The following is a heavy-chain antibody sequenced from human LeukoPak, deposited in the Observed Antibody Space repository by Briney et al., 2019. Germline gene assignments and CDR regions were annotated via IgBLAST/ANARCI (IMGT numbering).Heavy chain of an antibody. V-gene: IGHV3-9*01. Sequence: GRSLRLSCAASGFMFDDYAMHWVRQVPGKGLEWVSGISWNSGSIEYADSVKGRFTISRDNAKNCLYLQVNSLRAEDTAFYFCAKAEGFFGGYYDHWGQGTLVTVSS. D-gene: IGHD4-23*01. CDR2: ISWNSGSI. CDR1: GFMFDDYA. J-gene: IGHJ4*02. CDR3: AKAEGFFGGYYDH.